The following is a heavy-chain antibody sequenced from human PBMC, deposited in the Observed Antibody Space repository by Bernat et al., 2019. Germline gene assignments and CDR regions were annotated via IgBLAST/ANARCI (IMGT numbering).Heavy chain of an antibody. CDR2: IWYDGSNK. D-gene: IGHD2/OR15-2a*01. V-gene: IGHV3-33*01. J-gene: IGHJ4*02. Sequence: QVQLVESGGGVVQPGRSLRLSCAASGFSFRTYGMHWVRQAPGKGREGVAVIWYDGSNKYYADSVKGRFTISRDNSKNTLYLQMNSLRAEDTDVYYCARDWSFYGIFDYWGQGTLVTVSS. CDR1: GFSFRTYG. CDR3: ARDWSFYGIFDY.